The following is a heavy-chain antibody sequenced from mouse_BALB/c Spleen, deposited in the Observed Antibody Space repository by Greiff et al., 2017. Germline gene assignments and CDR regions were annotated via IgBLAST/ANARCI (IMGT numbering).Heavy chain of an antibody. CDR1: GYSITSDYA. D-gene: IGHD2-4*01. Sequence: EVKLQESGPGLVKPSQSLSLTCTVTGYSITSDYAWNWIRQFPGNKLEWMGYISYSGSTSYNPSLKSRISITRDTSKNQFFLQLNSVTTEDTATYYCARDDYDDGTWFAYWGQGTLVTVSA. V-gene: IGHV3-2*02. J-gene: IGHJ3*01. CDR3: ARDDYDDGTWFAY. CDR2: ISYSGST.